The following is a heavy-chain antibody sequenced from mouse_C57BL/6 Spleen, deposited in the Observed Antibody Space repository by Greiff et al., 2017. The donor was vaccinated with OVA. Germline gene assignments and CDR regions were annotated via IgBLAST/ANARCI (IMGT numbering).Heavy chain of an antibody. CDR2: IYPGDGDT. J-gene: IGHJ1*03. V-gene: IGHV1-82*01. CDR3: ARGDYYGSSFDV. CDR1: GYAFSSSW. Sequence: VKLQESGPELVKPGTSVKISCKASGYAFSSSWMNWVKQRPGKGLEWIGRIYPGDGDTNYNGKFKGKATLTADKSSSTAYMQLSSLTSEDSAVYFCARGDYYGSSFDVWGTGTTVTVSS. D-gene: IGHD1-1*01.